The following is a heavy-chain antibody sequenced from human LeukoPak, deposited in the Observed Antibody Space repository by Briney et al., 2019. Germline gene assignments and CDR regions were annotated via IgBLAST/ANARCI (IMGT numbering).Heavy chain of an antibody. CDR2: INPNSGGT. D-gene: IGHD3-3*01. CDR1: GYTFTGHY. V-gene: IGHV1-2*02. CDR3: ARDPLRFLEWLLFDY. J-gene: IGHJ4*02. Sequence: ASVKVSCKASGYTFTGHYMHWVRQAPGQGLEWMGWINPNSGGTNYAQKFQGRVTMTRDTSISTAHMELSRLRSDDTAVYYCARDPLRFLEWLLFDYWGQGTLVTVSS.